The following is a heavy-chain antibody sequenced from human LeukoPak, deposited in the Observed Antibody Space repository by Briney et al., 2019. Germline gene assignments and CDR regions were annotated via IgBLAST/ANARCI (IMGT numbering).Heavy chain of an antibody. CDR1: GGSISSYY. V-gene: IGHV4-59*01. Sequence: SETLSLTCTVSGGSISSYYWSWIRRPPGKGLEWSGYIYYSGSTNYNPSLKSRATISVDTSKNQFSLKLSSVTAADTAVYYCARVYASSGYYGEVDYWGQGTLVTVSS. CDR2: IYYSGST. CDR3: ARVYASSGYYGEVDY. J-gene: IGHJ4*02. D-gene: IGHD3-22*01.